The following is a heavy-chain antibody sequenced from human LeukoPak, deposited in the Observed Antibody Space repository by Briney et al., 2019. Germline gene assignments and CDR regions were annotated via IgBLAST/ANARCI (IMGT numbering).Heavy chain of an antibody. Sequence: GESLGLSCAASGFTVSSNYMSWVRQPPGKGLEWVSVIYSGGSTYYADSVKGRFTISRDNSKNTVYLQMDSLRAEDTAIYYCARAGVLRYLGDWGQGTLVTVSS. CDR3: ARAGVLRYLGD. D-gene: IGHD3-9*01. J-gene: IGHJ4*02. V-gene: IGHV3-66*01. CDR1: GFTVSSNY. CDR2: IYSGGST.